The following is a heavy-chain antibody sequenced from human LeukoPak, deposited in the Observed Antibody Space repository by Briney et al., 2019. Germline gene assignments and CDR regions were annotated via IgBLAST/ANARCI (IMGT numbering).Heavy chain of an antibody. Sequence: ASVKVSCKASGYTFSGYYIHWVRQAPGQGLEWMGWINPNSGGTNYAQNFQGRVTMTRDTSISTVYMELSRLRSDDTAVYYCARGPITGLDYWGQGTQVTASS. CDR3: ARGPITGLDY. J-gene: IGHJ4*02. V-gene: IGHV1-2*02. CDR2: INPNSGGT. CDR1: GYTFSGYY.